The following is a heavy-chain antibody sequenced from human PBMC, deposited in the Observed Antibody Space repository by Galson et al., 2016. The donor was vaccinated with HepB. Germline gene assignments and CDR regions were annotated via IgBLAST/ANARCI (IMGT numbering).Heavy chain of an antibody. CDR3: ARERFLEWLIDY. CDR2: INPFNGNT. Sequence: SVKVSCKASGYTLIKFGVSWVRQAPGQGLEWMGWINPFNGNTNTAQKFQGRVTMTTDTSTNMAYMELRSLRSDDTAVYYCARERFLEWLIDYWGQGTTVTVSS. D-gene: IGHD3-3*01. J-gene: IGHJ4*03. CDR1: GYTLIKFG. V-gene: IGHV1-18*01.